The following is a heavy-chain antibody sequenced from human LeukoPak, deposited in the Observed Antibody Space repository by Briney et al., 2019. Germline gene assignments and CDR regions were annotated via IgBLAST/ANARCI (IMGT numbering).Heavy chain of an antibody. CDR1: GYTFTSYG. Sequence: ASVKVSCKASGYTFTSYGISWVRQAPGQGLEWMGRIIPILGIANYAQKFQGRVTITADKSTSTAYMELSSLRSEDTAVYYCARPLAYSNYEEGYYGMDVWGQGPRSPSP. CDR3: ARPLAYSNYEEGYYGMDV. V-gene: IGHV1-69*04. J-gene: IGHJ6*02. CDR2: IIPILGIA. D-gene: IGHD4-11*01.